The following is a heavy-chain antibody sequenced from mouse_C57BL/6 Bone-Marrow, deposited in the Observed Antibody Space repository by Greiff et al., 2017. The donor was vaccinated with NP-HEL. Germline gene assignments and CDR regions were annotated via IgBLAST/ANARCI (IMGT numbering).Heavy chain of an antibody. CDR1: GFSLTSYG. CDR3: ARQGSNYWYFDV. V-gene: IGHV2-6-1*01. Sequence: QVQLQQSGPGLVAPSQSLSITCTVSGFSLTSYGVHWVRQPPGKGLEWLVVLWSDGSTTYTSPLQSRLSISKDNSKSQVFLKMNSLQSDDTAMYYCARQGSNYWYFDVWGTGTTVTVSS. J-gene: IGHJ1*03. CDR2: LWSDGST. D-gene: IGHD2-5*01.